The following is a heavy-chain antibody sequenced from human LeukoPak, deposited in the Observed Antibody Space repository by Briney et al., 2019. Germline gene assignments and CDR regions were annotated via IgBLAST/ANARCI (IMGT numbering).Heavy chain of an antibody. CDR1: GFTFSSYW. V-gene: IGHV3-7*01. Sequence: GGSLRLSCAASGFTFSSYWMSWVRQAPGKGLEWVANIKQDGSEKYYVDSVKGRFTISRDNAMNSLYLQMNSLRAEDTAVYYCAKATYYYDSSGYYPSSYWGQGTLVTVSS. CDR2: IKQDGSEK. D-gene: IGHD3-22*01. CDR3: AKATYYYDSSGYYPSSY. J-gene: IGHJ4*02.